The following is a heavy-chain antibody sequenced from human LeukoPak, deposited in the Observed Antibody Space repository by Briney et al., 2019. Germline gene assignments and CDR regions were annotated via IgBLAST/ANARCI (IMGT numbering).Heavy chain of an antibody. CDR1: GYTFTGYY. CDR2: INPNSGGT. V-gene: IGHV1-2*06. Sequence: ASVKVSCKASGYTFTGYYMHWVRQAPGQGLEWMGRINPNSGGTNYAQKFQGRVTITADESTSTAYMELSSLRSEDTAVYYCARDHEQQLDPTNWFDPWGQGTLVTVSS. CDR3: ARDHEQQLDPTNWFDP. J-gene: IGHJ5*02. D-gene: IGHD6-13*01.